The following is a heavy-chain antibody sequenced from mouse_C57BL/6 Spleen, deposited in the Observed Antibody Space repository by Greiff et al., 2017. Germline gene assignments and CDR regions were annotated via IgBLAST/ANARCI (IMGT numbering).Heavy chain of an antibody. CDR3: AIIYYDYEFAY. J-gene: IGHJ3*01. D-gene: IGHD2-4*01. V-gene: IGHV1-64*01. CDR1: GYTFTSYW. Sequence: QVQLQQSGAELVKPGASVKLSCKASGYTFTSYWMHWVKQRPGQGLEWIGMIHPNSGSTNYNEKFKSKATLTVDKSSSTAYMQLSSLTSEDSAVYYCAIIYYDYEFAYWGQGTLVTVSA. CDR2: IHPNSGST.